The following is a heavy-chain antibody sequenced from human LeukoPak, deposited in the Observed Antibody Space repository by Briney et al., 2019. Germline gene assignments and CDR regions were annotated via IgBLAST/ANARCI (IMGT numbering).Heavy chain of an antibody. CDR2: IIPIFGTA. CDR3: ARSRAPATVGYCSGGSCYEDN. J-gene: IGHJ4*02. V-gene: IGHV1-69*13. D-gene: IGHD2-15*01. CDR1: GGTFSSYA. Sequence: VASVKVSCKASGGTFSSYAISWVRQAPGQGLEWMGGIIPIFGTANYAQKFQGRVTITADESTSTAYMELSSLRSEDTAVYYCARSRAPATVGYCSGGSCYEDNWGQGTLVTVSS.